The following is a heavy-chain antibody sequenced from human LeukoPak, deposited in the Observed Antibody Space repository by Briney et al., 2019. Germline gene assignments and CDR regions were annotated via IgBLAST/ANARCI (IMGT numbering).Heavy chain of an antibody. V-gene: IGHV3-33*01. CDR3: ARGGGTVVVPAAIVY. CDR1: GFTFSSYG. D-gene: IGHD2-2*01. Sequence: PGRSLRLSCAASGFTFSSYGMHWVRQAPGKGPEWVAVIWYDGSIKYYGDSVRGRFTISRDNPKNTLYLQMNSLRAEDTAVYYCARGGGTVVVPAAIVYWGQGTLVTVSS. J-gene: IGHJ4*02. CDR2: IWYDGSIK.